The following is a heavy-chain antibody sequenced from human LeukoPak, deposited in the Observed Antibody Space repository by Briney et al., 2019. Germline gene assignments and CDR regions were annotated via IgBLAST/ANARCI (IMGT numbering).Heavy chain of an antibody. D-gene: IGHD5-18*01. CDR1: GFTFSSYA. V-gene: IGHV3-23*01. CDR3: ASTVDTALVYYFDH. J-gene: IGHJ4*02. Sequence: GGSLRLSCGASGFTFSSYAMNWVRQAPGQGLEWVSAISGSDGSTYYADSVRGRFTISRDNSKNTLYLQVNSLRAEDTAVYYCASTVDTALVYYFDHWGQGTLVTVSS. CDR2: ISGSDGST.